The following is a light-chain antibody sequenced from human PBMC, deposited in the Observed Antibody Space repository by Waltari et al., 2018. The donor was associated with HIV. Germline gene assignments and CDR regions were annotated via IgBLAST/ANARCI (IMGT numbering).Light chain of an antibody. V-gene: IGLV3-1*01. J-gene: IGLJ3*02. Sequence: SFELTQPPSVSVSSGQTANIACSGHELAHKSVSWYQQRSGQSPRSVMFQYSKRPSGIPERFSGSNSGNTATLTITEAQPLDEGQYSCQAWDSGTVVFGGGTNLSVL. CDR3: QAWDSGTVV. CDR1: ELAHKS. CDR2: QYS.